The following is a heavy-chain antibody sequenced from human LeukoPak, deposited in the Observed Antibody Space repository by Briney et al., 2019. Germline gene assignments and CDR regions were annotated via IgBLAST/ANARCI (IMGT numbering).Heavy chain of an antibody. CDR2: INHSGST. D-gene: IGHD3-16*02. J-gene: IGHJ4*02. V-gene: IGHV4-34*01. CDR1: GGSFSGYY. Sequence: SETLSLTCAVYGGSFSGYYWSWIRQPPGKGLEWIGEINHSGSTNYNPSLKSRVTISVDTSKNQFSLKLSSVTAADTAVYYRAVDYDYVWGSYRSLDYWGQGTLVTVSS. CDR3: AVDYDYVWGSYRSLDY.